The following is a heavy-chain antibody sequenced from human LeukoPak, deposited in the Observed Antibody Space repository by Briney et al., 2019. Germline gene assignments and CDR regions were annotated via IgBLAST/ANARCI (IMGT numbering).Heavy chain of an antibody. D-gene: IGHD3-22*01. Sequence: ASVKVSCKASGYTFTSNYMHWVRQAPGQGLEWMGIINPSGGSTNYAQKFQGRVTMTSDTSTSTDYMELSSLRSEDTAVYYCARNHDSSGYTFDYWGQGTLVTVSS. CDR2: INPSGGST. CDR3: ARNHDSSGYTFDY. CDR1: GYTFTSNY. V-gene: IGHV1-46*01. J-gene: IGHJ4*02.